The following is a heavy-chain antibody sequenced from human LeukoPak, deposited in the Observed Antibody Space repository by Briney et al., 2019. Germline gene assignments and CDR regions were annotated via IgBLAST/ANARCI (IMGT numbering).Heavy chain of an antibody. CDR3: AKDPFQHDYGDYWFDP. CDR1: GFTFSSYA. D-gene: IGHD4-17*01. CDR2: ISSSGSTI. Sequence: GGSLRLSCAASGFTFSSYAMHWVRQAPGKGLEWVSYISSSGSTIYYADSVKGRFTISRDNAKNSLYLQMNSLRAEDTAVYYCAKDPFQHDYGDYWFDPWGQGTLVTVSS. J-gene: IGHJ5*02. V-gene: IGHV3-48*03.